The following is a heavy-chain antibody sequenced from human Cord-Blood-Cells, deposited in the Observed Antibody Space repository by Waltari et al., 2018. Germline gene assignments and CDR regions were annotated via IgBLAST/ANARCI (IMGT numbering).Heavy chain of an antibody. D-gene: IGHD1-1*01. Sequence: QLQLQESGPGLVKPSETLSLTCTVSGGSISSSSYYWGWIRQPPGKGLEWIGSIYYSGGTDDNPYLMSRVTISVDTAKDQFSLKLSSVTAADTAVYYCARLPCWNYYYYGMDVWGQGTTVTVSS. CDR2: IYYSGGT. J-gene: IGHJ6*02. CDR1: GGSISSSSYY. CDR3: ARLPCWNYYYYGMDV. V-gene: IGHV4-39*01.